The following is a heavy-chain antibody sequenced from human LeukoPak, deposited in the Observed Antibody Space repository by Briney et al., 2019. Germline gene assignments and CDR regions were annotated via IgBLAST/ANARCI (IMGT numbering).Heavy chain of an antibody. D-gene: IGHD2-8*01. V-gene: IGHV3-73*01. Sequence: PGGSLRLSCAASGFNFSGSAMHWVRQASGKGLEWVGRIRSKANSYATTYTASLKGRFTISRDDSHNTAYLQMNSLKTDGTAVYYCTTTPWNTNGFDYWGQGTLVTVSS. CDR3: TTTPWNTNGFDY. J-gene: IGHJ4*02. CDR1: GFNFSGSA. CDR2: IRSKANSYAT.